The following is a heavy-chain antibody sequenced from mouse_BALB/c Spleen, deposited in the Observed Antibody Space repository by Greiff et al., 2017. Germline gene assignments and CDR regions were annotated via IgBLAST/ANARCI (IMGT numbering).Heavy chain of an antibody. V-gene: IGHV1-4*01. D-gene: IGHD2-10*01. CDR2: INPSSGYT. CDR1: GYTFTSYT. Sequence: LVESGAELARPGASVKMSCKASGYTFTSYTMHWVKQRPGQGLEWIGYINPSSGYTNYNQKFKDKATLTADKSSSTAYMQLSSLTSEDSAVYYCARAYYGNYEDYWGQGTTLTVSS. CDR3: ARAYYGNYEDY. J-gene: IGHJ2*01.